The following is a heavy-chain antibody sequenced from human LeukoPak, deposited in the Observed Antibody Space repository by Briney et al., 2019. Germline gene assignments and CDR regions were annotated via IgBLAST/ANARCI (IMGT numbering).Heavy chain of an antibody. D-gene: IGHD1-14*01. V-gene: IGHV4-4*07. CDR1: GGSISSYY. Sequence: SETLFLTCTVSGGSISSYYWSWIRQPAGKGLEWIGRIYTSGSTNYNPSLKSRVTMSVDTSKNQFSLKLSSVTAADTAVYYCARGISEKTITPFDPWGQGTLVTVSS. CDR3: ARGISEKTITPFDP. CDR2: IYTSGST. J-gene: IGHJ5*02.